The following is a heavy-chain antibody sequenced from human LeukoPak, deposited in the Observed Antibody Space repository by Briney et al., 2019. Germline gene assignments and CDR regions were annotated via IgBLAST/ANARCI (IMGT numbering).Heavy chain of an antibody. CDR3: AKALGYCSSTSCYNYYYGMDV. V-gene: IGHV5-51*01. J-gene: IGHJ6*02. D-gene: IGHD2-2*01. Sequence: GAPLQISSKGSGYSFTSYWIAWVRQMPGKVLECKGIIYPGDSDTRYSPSFQGQVTISAGKSISTAYLQWSSLKASDTAMYYCAKALGYCSSTSCYNYYYGMDVWGQGTTVTVSS. CDR2: IYPGDSDT. CDR1: GYSFTSYW.